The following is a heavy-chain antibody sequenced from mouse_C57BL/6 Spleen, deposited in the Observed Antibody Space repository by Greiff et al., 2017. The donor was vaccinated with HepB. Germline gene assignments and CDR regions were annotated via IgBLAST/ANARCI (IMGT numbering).Heavy chain of an antibody. CDR2: IYPGDGDT. D-gene: IGHD1-1*01. J-gene: IGHJ2*01. CDR1: GYAFSSSW. CDR3: ARSLTTVVALDY. Sequence: VQLQQSGPELVKPGASVKISCKASGYAFSSSWMNWVKQRPGKGLEWIGRIYPGDGDTNYNGKFKGKATLTADKSSSTAYMQLSSLTSEDSAVCFCARSLTTVVALDYWGQGTTLTVSS. V-gene: IGHV1-82*01.